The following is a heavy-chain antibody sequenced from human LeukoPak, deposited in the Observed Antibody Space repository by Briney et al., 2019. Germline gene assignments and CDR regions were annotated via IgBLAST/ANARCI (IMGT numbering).Heavy chain of an antibody. D-gene: IGHD6-19*01. J-gene: IGHJ5*02. CDR2: IYYSGST. V-gene: IGHV4-30-4*01. CDR3: ARVGIAVAGTIVWFDP. CDR1: GGSISSGDYY. Sequence: PSETLSLTCTVSGGSISSGDYYWSWLRQPPGKGLEWIGYIYYSGSTYYNPSLKSRVTISVDTSKNQFSLKLSSVTAADTAVYYCARVGIAVAGTIVWFDPWGQGTLVTVSS.